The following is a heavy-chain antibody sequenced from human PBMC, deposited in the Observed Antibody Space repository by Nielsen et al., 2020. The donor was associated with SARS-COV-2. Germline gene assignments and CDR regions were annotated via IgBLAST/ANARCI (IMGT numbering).Heavy chain of an antibody. D-gene: IGHD3-3*01. Sequence: WIRQPPGKGLEWIGYIYYSGSTYYNPSLKSRVTISVDTSKNQFSLKLSSVTAADTALYYCARERVGGITIFGVVTRYGMDVWGLGTTVTVSS. V-gene: IGHV4-30-4*01. CDR2: IYYSGST. CDR3: ARERVGGITIFGVVTRYGMDV. J-gene: IGHJ6*02.